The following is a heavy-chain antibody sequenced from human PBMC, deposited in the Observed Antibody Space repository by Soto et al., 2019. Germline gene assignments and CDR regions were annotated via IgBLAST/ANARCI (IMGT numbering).Heavy chain of an antibody. D-gene: IGHD3-22*01. CDR1: GFPFSSYS. V-gene: IGHV3-30*04. CDR2: ISYHGINK. J-gene: IGHJ6*02. Sequence: PGGSLRLSCAASGFPFSSYSMHWVRQAPGKGLEWVTVISYHGINKYYADSVKGRFTISRDNSKNTLYLQMSSLRAEDTAVYYCARDGNYYDSSSSLPYYYYSMDVWGQGTTVTVSS. CDR3: ARDGNYYDSSSSLPYYYYSMDV.